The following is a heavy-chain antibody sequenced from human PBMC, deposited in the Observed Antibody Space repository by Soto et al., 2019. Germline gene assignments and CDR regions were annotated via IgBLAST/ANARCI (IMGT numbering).Heavy chain of an antibody. CDR1: GFTFSNAW. CDR2: IKSKTDGGTT. Sequence: GGSLRLSCAASGFTFSNAWLNWVRQAPGKGLEWVGRIKSKTDGGTTDYPAPVKGRFTISRDDSKNTLYLQMNSLRTEGTAVYYCTTRVIVGTTVWFDPWGQGTLVSVSS. V-gene: IGHV3-15*07. J-gene: IGHJ5*02. CDR3: TTRVIVGTTVWFDP. D-gene: IGHD1-26*01.